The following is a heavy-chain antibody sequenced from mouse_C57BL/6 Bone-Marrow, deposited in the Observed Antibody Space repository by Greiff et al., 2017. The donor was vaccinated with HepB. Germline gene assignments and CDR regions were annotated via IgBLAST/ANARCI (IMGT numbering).Heavy chain of an antibody. CDR2: ISNLAYSI. CDR1: GFTFSDYG. Sequence: EVQVVESGGGLVQPGGSLKLSCAASGFTFSDYGMAWVRQAPRKGPEWVAFISNLAYSIYYADTVTGRFTISRENAKNTLYLEMSSLRSEDTAMYYCARPYDYDWYFDVWGTGTTVTVSS. J-gene: IGHJ1*03. CDR3: ARPYDYDWYFDV. D-gene: IGHD2-4*01. V-gene: IGHV5-15*01.